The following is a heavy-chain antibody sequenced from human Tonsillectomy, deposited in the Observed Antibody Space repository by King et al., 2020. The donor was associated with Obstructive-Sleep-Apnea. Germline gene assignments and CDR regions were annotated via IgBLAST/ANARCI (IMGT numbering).Heavy chain of an antibody. D-gene: IGHD3-22*01. Sequence: VQLVESGAEVKKPGESLRISCKGSGYSFTSYWISWVRQMPGKGLEWMGRIDPSDSYTNYSPSFQGHVTISAAKSISTAYLQWSSLKASDTAMYYCARRPGDYYDSSGYYYFDYWGQGTLVTVSS. CDR3: ARRPGDYYDSSGYYYFDY. V-gene: IGHV5-10-1*03. J-gene: IGHJ4*02. CDR2: IDPSDSYT. CDR1: GYSFTSYW.